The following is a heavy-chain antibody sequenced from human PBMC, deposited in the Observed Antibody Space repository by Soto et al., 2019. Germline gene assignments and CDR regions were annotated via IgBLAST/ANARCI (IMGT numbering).Heavy chain of an antibody. Sequence: EVQLLESGGGLVQPGGSLRLSCAASGLTFSSYAMSWVRQAPGKGLEWVSAISASGGSTYYADSVKGRFTISRDNSKNTLYLPMNSLRAEDTAVYYCALGGNPSSRSSMGETLEYYYYMDVWGKGTTVTVSS. CDR1: GLTFSSYA. CDR2: ISASGGST. J-gene: IGHJ6*03. D-gene: IGHD6-6*01. CDR3: ALGGNPSSRSSMGETLEYYYYMDV. V-gene: IGHV3-23*01.